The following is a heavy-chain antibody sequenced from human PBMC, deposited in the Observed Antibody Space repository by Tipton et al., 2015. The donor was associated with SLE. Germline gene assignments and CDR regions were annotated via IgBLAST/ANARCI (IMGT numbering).Heavy chain of an antibody. CDR2: IYYSGST. J-gene: IGHJ4*02. V-gene: IGHV4-59*01. CDR3: ARYARGYSGYEGFDY. CDR1: GGSISSYY. Sequence: GLVKPSETLSLTCTVSGGSISSYYWSWIRQPPGKGLEWIGNIYYSGSTNYNPSLKSRVTISVDTSKNQFSLKLSSVTAADTAVYYCARYARGYSGYEGFDYWGQGTLVTVSS. D-gene: IGHD5-12*01.